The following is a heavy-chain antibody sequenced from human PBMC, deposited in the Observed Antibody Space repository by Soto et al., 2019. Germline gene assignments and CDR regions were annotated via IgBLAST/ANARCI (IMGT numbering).Heavy chain of an antibody. CDR2: IYSGGST. J-gene: IGHJ6*02. Sequence: PGGSLRLSCAASGFTVSSNYMSWVRQAPGKGLEWVSVIYSGGSTYYADSVKGRFTISRDNSKNTLYLQMNSLRAEDTAVYYCARDHHGSSWLSYYGMDVWGQGTTVTVSS. D-gene: IGHD6-13*01. CDR3: ARDHHGSSWLSYYGMDV. V-gene: IGHV3-66*01. CDR1: GFTVSSNY.